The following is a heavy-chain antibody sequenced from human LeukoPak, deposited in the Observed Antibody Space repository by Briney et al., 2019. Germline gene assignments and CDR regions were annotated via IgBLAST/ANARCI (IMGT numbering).Heavy chain of an antibody. V-gene: IGHV3-73*01. CDR2: IRSTANGYAT. CDR3: TGNYYGSGSYADFDY. CDR1: GFTFSGSA. D-gene: IGHD3-10*01. Sequence: GGSLGLSCAASGFTFSGSALHWVRQASGKGLEWVGRIRSTANGYATAYAASVKGRFTISRDDSKNTAYLQMDSLKTEDTAVYYCTGNYYGSGSYADFDYWGQGTLVTVSS. J-gene: IGHJ4*02.